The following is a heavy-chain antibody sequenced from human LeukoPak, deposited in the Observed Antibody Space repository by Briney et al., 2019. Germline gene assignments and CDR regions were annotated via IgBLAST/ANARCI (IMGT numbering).Heavy chain of an antibody. Sequence: GGSLRLSCAASGFTFSSYGMHWVRQAPGKGLEWVAVISYDGSNKYYADSVKGRFTISRDNSENTLYLQMNSLRAEDTAVYYCAKDPADLVVVAATHAFDIWGQGTMVTVSS. D-gene: IGHD2-15*01. CDR1: GFTFSSYG. V-gene: IGHV3-30*18. CDR2: ISYDGSNK. CDR3: AKDPADLVVVAATHAFDI. J-gene: IGHJ3*02.